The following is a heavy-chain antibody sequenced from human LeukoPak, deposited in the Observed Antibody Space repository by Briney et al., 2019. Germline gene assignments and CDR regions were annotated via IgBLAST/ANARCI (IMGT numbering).Heavy chain of an antibody. D-gene: IGHD3-16*02. Sequence: PSETLSLTCTVSGGSISSYYWSWIRQPPGKGLEWIGYIYYSGSTNYNPSLKSRVTMSVDTSKNQFSLKLSSVTAADTAVYYCARILASRAPPYYVWGSSRKGYFDYWGQGTLVTVSS. J-gene: IGHJ4*02. CDR2: IYYSGST. V-gene: IGHV4-59*01. CDR1: GGSISSYY. CDR3: ARILASRAPPYYVWGSSRKGYFDY.